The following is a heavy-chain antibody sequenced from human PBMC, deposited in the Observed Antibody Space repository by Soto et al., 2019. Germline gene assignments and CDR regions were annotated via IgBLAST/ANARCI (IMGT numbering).Heavy chain of an antibody. CDR3: ARSNSRYYYYGIDV. CDR1: GHSFTNYW. J-gene: IGHJ6*02. CDR2: IYPGDSHT. Sequence: GESLKISCNGSGHSFTNYWINWVRQMPGKGLEWMGIIYPGDSHTTYSPSFQGQVTISADKSISTAYLQWSSLKASDTAMYYCARSNSRYYYYGIDVWGQGTTVTVSS. V-gene: IGHV5-51*01. D-gene: IGHD2-21*01.